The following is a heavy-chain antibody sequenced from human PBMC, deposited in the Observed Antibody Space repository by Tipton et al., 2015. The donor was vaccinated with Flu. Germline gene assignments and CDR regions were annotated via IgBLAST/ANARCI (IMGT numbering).Heavy chain of an antibody. CDR1: EFLINDYY. CDR3: ARDFRYFDL. V-gene: IGHV3-11*04. Sequence: QVQLVQSGGALTQPGGSLRLSCEGSEFLINDYYMTWIRQARGKGLEFVSSLTTGGTSVYYADSVRGRFTLSRDISKGSIHLHMSDLRVEDTAVYYCARDFRYFDLWGRGTLVTVSS. J-gene: IGHJ2*01. CDR2: LTTGGTSV.